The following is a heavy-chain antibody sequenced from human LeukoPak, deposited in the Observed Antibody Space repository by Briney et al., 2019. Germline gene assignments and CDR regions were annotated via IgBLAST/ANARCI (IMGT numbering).Heavy chain of an antibody. V-gene: IGHV3-7*01. CDR1: GFTFSNYW. CDR3: VKDRVWFGELLNPLFDN. CDR2: IRRDGSEK. J-gene: IGHJ4*02. Sequence: GGSLRLSCAASGFTFSNYWMHWVRQAPGKGPEWVADIRRDGSEKYCVDSLKGRFTISRDNAKNSLYLQMNSLRAEDTALYYCVKDRVWFGELLNPLFDNWGQGTRVTVSS. D-gene: IGHD3-10*01.